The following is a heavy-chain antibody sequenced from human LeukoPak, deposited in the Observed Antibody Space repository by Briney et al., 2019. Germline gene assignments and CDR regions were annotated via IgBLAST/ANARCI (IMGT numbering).Heavy chain of an antibody. CDR1: GFTFSGYG. J-gene: IGHJ5*02. CDR3: AKGVYGSGTYWYDWFDP. D-gene: IGHD3-10*01. CDR2: IRNDGNYK. V-gene: IGHV3-30*02. Sequence: GGSLRLSCAASGFTFSGYGMHWVRQAPGKGLEWVAFIRNDGNYKYYTDSVKGRFTISRDNSKNTLYLQMNSLRLEDTALYYCAKGVYGSGTYWYDWFDPWGQATLVTVSS.